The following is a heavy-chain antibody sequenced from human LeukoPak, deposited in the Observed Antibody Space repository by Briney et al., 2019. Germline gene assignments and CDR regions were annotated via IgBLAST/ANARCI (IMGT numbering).Heavy chain of an antibody. J-gene: IGHJ6*03. CDR3: ARIREGYMDV. CDR1: GGSISSYY. Sequence: SETLSLTCTVSGGSISSYYWSWIRQPPGKGLEWIGYIYYSGSTNYNPSLKSRVTISVDTSKNQFSLKLSSVTAADTAVYYCARIREGYMDVWGKGTTVTISS. CDR2: IYYSGST. V-gene: IGHV4-59*01.